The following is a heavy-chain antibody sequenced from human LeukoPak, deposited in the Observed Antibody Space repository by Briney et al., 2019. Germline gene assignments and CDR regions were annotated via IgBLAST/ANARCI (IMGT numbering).Heavy chain of an antibody. Sequence: SETLSLTCTVSGGSISSYYWSWIRQPAGKGLEWIGRIYTSGSTNYNPFLKSRVTMSVDTSKNQFSLKLSSVTAADTAVYYCARGEYSSSWYYFDYWGQGTLVTVSS. J-gene: IGHJ4*02. CDR1: GGSISSYY. V-gene: IGHV4-4*07. CDR2: IYTSGST. CDR3: ARGEYSSSWYYFDY. D-gene: IGHD6-13*01.